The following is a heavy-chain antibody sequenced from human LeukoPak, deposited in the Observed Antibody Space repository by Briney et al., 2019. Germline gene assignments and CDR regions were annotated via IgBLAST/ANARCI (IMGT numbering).Heavy chain of an antibody. CDR3: ARALAAAPFDY. Sequence: GGSLRLSCAASGCTVSSNYMSWVRQAPGKGLEWVSVIYSGGSTYYADSVKGRFTISRDNSKNTLYLQMNSLRAEDTAVYYCARALAAAPFDYWGQGTLVTVSS. CDR1: GCTVSSNY. CDR2: IYSGGST. D-gene: IGHD6-13*01. J-gene: IGHJ4*02. V-gene: IGHV3-53*01.